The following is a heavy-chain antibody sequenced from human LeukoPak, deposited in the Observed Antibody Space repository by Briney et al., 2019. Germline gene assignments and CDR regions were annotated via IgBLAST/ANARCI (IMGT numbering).Heavy chain of an antibody. Sequence: SETLSLTCTVSGGSISSYYWSWIRQPAGKGLEWIGRIYTRGSTNYNPSLKSRVTMSVDTSKNQFSLKLSSVTAADTAVYYCARVTTMVRGVIKRGRGNFDYWGQGTLVTVSS. D-gene: IGHD3-10*01. V-gene: IGHV4-4*07. J-gene: IGHJ4*02. CDR3: ARVTTMVRGVIKRGRGNFDY. CDR1: GGSISSYY. CDR2: IYTRGST.